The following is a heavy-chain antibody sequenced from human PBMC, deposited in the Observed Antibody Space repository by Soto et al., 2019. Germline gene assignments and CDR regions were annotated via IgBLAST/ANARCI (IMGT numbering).Heavy chain of an antibody. CDR3: ARSFRGTGSYYTPTQYYYYYMDV. CDR2: IYYSGST. V-gene: IGHV4-39*01. J-gene: IGHJ6*03. Sequence: SETLSLTCTVSGGSISSSSYYWGWIRQPPGKGLEWIGSIYYSGSTYYNPSLKSRVTISVDTSKNQFSLKLSSVTAADTAVYYCARSFRGTGSYYTPTQYYYYYMDVWGKGTTVTVSS. CDR1: GGSISSSSYY. D-gene: IGHD3-10*01.